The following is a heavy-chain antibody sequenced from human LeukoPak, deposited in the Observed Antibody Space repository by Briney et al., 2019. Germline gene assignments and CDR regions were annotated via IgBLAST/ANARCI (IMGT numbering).Heavy chain of an antibody. CDR3: ASHLERHPYYFDY. D-gene: IGHD1-1*01. J-gene: IGHJ4*02. CDR1: GGTFSSYT. CDR2: IIPIFGTA. Sequence: SVKVSCKASGGTFSSYTISWVRQAPGQGLEWMGGIIPIFGTANYAQKFQGRVTITTDESTSTAYMELSSLRSEDTAVYYCASHLERHPYYFDYWGQGTLVTVSS. V-gene: IGHV1-69*05.